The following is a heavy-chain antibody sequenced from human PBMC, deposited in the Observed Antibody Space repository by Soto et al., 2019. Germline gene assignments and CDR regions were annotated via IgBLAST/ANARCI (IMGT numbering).Heavy chain of an antibody. Sequence: QLQLQESGPGLVKPSETLSLTCTVSGGSISSSSYYWGWIRQPPGKGLEWIGSIYYSGSTYYNPSLKSRFTISVDTSKNQFSLKLSSVTAADTAVYYCARQGWAYCGGDCWDFQHWGQGTLVTVSS. D-gene: IGHD2-21*02. J-gene: IGHJ1*01. CDR2: IYYSGST. V-gene: IGHV4-39*01. CDR3: ARQGWAYCGGDCWDFQH. CDR1: GGSISSSSYY.